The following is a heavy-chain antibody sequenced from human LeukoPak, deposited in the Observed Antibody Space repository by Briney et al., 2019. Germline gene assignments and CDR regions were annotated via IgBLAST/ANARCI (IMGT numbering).Heavy chain of an antibody. D-gene: IGHD5-12*01. CDR1: GFIFSTYT. Sequence: GGSPRLSCAASGFIFSTYTMSWVRQLPGQGLEWVSAISGSGGSTYYADSVKGRFTISRDNSKNTLYLQMNGLRAEDTAVYYCAKEVAQPYFHCWGQGTLVTVSS. CDR2: ISGSGGST. CDR3: AKEVAQPYFHC. J-gene: IGHJ4*02. V-gene: IGHV3-23*01.